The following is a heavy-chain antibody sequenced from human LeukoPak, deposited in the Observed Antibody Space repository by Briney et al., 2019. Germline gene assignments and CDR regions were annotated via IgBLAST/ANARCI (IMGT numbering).Heavy chain of an antibody. D-gene: IGHD1-26*01. Sequence: GGSLRLSCAASGFTFSSYEMNWVRQAPGKGLEWVSYISSSGSTIYYADSVKGRFTISRDNAKNSLYLQMNSLRAEDTAVYYCARGDSGSYYFDYWGQGTMVTVSS. CDR1: GFTFSSYE. V-gene: IGHV3-48*03. CDR2: ISSSGSTI. CDR3: ARGDSGSYYFDY. J-gene: IGHJ4*02.